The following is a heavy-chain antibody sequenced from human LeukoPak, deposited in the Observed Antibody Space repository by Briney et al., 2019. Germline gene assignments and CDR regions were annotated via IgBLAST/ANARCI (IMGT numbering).Heavy chain of an antibody. V-gene: IGHV1-2*02. CDR1: GYTFTSYH. D-gene: IGHD6-13*01. J-gene: IGHJ4*02. CDR2: INPNSGGT. Sequence: ASVKVSFKASGYTFTSYHMHWVRQAPGRGPERMGWINPNSGGTNYAQKFQGRVTMTRDTSISTAYMELSRLRSDDTAVYYCAREYSSSYFDYWGQGTLVTVSS. CDR3: AREYSSSYFDY.